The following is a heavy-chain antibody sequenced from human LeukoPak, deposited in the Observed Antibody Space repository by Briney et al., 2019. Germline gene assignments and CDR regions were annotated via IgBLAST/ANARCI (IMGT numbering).Heavy chain of an antibody. D-gene: IGHD3-10*01. CDR3: AREPPPPKLLWFGEGQGMDV. CDR2: INPSGGST. CDR1: GYTFTSYY. J-gene: IGHJ6*02. Sequence: ASVKVSCKASGYTFTSYYMHWVRQAPGQGLEWMGIINPSGGSTSYAQKFQGRVTMTRDTSMSTVYMELSSLRSEDTAVYYCAREPPPPKLLWFGEGQGMDVWGQGTTVTVSS. V-gene: IGHV1-46*01.